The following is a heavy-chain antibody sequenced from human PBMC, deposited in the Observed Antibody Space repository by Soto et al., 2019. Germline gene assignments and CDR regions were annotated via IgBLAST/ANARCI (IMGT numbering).Heavy chain of an antibody. Sequence: KTSETLSLTCAVSGYSISGGYYWGWIRQPPGKGLEWIGSIYHSGSTYYNPSLKSRVTISVDTSKNQFSLKLSSVTAADTAVYYCAHXDSSGYSLARSYWYFDLWGRGTLVTVSS. D-gene: IGHD3-22*01. CDR1: GYSISGGYY. V-gene: IGHV4-38-2*01. J-gene: IGHJ2*01. CDR3: AHXDSSGYSLARSYWYFDL. CDR2: IYHSGST.